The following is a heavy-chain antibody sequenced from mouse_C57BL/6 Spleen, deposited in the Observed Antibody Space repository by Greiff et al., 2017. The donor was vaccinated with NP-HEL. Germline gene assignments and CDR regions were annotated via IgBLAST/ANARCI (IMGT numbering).Heavy chain of an antibody. CDR3: ARRENYAMDY. CDR1: GFTFSDYG. CDR2: ISSGSSTI. J-gene: IGHJ4*01. V-gene: IGHV5-17*01. Sequence: EVQLQQSGGGLVKPGGSLKLSCAASGFTFSDYGMHWVRQAPEKGLEWVAYISSGSSTIYYADTVKGRFTISRDNAKNTLFLQMTSLRSEDTAMYYCARRENYAMDYWGQGTSVTVSS.